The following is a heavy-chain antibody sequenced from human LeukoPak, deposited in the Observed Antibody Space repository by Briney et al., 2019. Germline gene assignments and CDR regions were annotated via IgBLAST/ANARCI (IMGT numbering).Heavy chain of an antibody. J-gene: IGHJ4*02. CDR3: ARHRPGGGSNDYFDF. CDR1: HSSISSGYY. Sequence: PSETLSLTCTVSHSSISSGYYWGWIRQPPGKGLQWIASIYRSGTSSCNPSLKGRVTISVDTSKNDFSLNLRSVTAADTAMYYCARHRPGGGSNDYFDFWGQGVPVTVSS. V-gene: IGHV4-38-2*02. D-gene: IGHD3-16*01. CDR2: IYRSGTS.